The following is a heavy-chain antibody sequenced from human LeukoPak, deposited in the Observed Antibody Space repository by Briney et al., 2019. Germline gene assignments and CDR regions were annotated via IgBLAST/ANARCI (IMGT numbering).Heavy chain of an antibody. Sequence: GGSLRLSCTASGFTFGDYAMSWFRQAPGKGLEWVGFIRSKAYGGTTEYAASVKGRFTVSRDDSKSIAYLQMNSLKTEDTAVYYCTRDGYNSAYFDYWGQGTLVTVSS. J-gene: IGHJ4*02. CDR2: IRSKAYGGTT. CDR3: TRDGYNSAYFDY. CDR1: GFTFGDYA. D-gene: IGHD5-24*01. V-gene: IGHV3-49*03.